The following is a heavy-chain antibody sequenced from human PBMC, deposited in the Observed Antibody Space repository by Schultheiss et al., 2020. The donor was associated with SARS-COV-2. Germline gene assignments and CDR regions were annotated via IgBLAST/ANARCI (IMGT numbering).Heavy chain of an antibody. CDR3: ARDEYSSGWYNY. Sequence: SVKVSCKASGGTFSSYAISWVRQAPGQGLEWMGRIIPILGIANYAQKFQGRVTITADKSTSTAYMELSSLRSEDTAVYYCARDEYSSGWYNYWGQGTLVTVSS. V-gene: IGHV1-69*04. CDR1: GGTFSSYA. D-gene: IGHD6-19*01. J-gene: IGHJ4*02. CDR2: IIPILGIA.